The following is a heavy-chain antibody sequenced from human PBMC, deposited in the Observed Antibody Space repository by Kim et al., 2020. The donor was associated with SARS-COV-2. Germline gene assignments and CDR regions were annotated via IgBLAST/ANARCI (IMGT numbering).Heavy chain of an antibody. CDR2: T. Sequence: TYYADPVKGQVTISRDNSKHTLYLEMNSLRVDDTAVYYCARWATPRYFDYWGQGILVTVSS. CDR3: ARWATPRYFDY. V-gene: IGHV3-23*05. D-gene: IGHD2-15*01. J-gene: IGHJ4*02.